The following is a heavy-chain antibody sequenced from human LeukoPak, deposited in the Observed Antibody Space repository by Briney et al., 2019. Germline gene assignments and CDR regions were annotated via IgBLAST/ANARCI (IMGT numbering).Heavy chain of an antibody. CDR2: IKQDGSEK. CDR3: ARESGEFGLGYQLDP. D-gene: IGHD2-2*01. CDR1: GFTFNRYW. Sequence: GGSLRLSCAASGFTFNRYWMSWVRPAPGKGLEWVANIKQDGSEKYYVDSVKGRFTITRDNAKNSLYLQMNSLRAEDTAVYYCARESGEFGLGYQLDPWGQGTLVSVSS. V-gene: IGHV3-7*03. J-gene: IGHJ5*02.